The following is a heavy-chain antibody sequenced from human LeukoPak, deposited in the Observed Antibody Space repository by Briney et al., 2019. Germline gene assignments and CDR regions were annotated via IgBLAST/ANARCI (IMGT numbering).Heavy chain of an antibody. V-gene: IGHV4-39*01. CDR3: ARQDIVVVPAAIRG. CDR2: IYYSGST. CDR1: GGSINSNNYY. D-gene: IGHD2-2*02. J-gene: IGHJ4*02. Sequence: SETLSLTCTVSGGSINSNNYYWGWIRQPPGKGLEWIGSIYYSGSTYYNPSLKSRVTISVDTSKNQFSLKLSSVTAADTAVYYCARQDIVVVPAAIRGWGQGTPVTVSS.